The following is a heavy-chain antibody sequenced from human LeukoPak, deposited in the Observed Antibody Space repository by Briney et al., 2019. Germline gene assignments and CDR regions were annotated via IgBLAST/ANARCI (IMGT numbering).Heavy chain of an antibody. Sequence: ASVKVSCKASGYTFTSYGISWVRQAPGQGLEWMGWINPNSGGTNYAQKFQGRVTMTRDTSISTAYMELSRLRSDDTAVYYCARDPSRGMPLWGQGTLVTVSS. V-gene: IGHV1-2*02. CDR3: ARDPSRGMPL. CDR2: INPNSGGT. D-gene: IGHD3-16*01. J-gene: IGHJ4*02. CDR1: GYTFTSYG.